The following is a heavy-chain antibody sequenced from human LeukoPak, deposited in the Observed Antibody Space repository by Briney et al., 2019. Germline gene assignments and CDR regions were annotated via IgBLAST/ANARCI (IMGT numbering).Heavy chain of an antibody. CDR2: IYYSGST. CDR3: ASMTLTEYYFDY. J-gene: IGHJ4*02. CDR1: GGSISSYY. V-gene: IGHV4-59*01. Sequence: SETLSLTCTASGGSISSYYWSWIRQPPGKGLEWIGYIYYSGSTNYNPSLKSRVTISVDTSKNQFSLKLSSVTAADTAVYYCASMTLTEYYFDYWGQGTLVTVSS. D-gene: IGHD3-16*01.